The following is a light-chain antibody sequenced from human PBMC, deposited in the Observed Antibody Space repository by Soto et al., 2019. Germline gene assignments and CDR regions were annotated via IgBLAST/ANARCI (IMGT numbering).Light chain of an antibody. J-gene: IGLJ1*01. CDR2: EVS. CDR3: GSYTSTDTPFV. Sequence: QSVLAQPSSVSGSPGQSITISCTGTSADVGGYNYVSWYQHHPGKGPKLIIYEVSNRPSGVSDRFSGSKSGNKASLIISNLXAEDESDYYCGSYTSTDTPFVFGTGTKVTVL. V-gene: IGLV2-14*01. CDR1: SADVGGYNY.